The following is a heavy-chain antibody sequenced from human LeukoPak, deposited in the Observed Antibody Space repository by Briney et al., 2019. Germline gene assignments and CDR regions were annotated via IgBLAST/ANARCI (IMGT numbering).Heavy chain of an antibody. Sequence: PGGSLRLSCAASGFTVSSNYMSWVRQAPGKGLEWVSVIYSGGSTYYADSVKGRFTISRDNSKNTLYLQMNSLRAEDTAVYYCARTTAMVSFDYWGQGTLVIVSS. CDR3: ARTTAMVSFDY. J-gene: IGHJ4*02. D-gene: IGHD5-18*01. CDR1: GFTVSSNY. V-gene: IGHV3-53*01. CDR2: IYSGGST.